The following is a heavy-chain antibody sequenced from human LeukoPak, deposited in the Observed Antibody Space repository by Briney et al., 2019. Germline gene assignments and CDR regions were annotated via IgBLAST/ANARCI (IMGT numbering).Heavy chain of an antibody. Sequence: GASVKVSCXASGYTFTSYGISWVRQAPGQGLEWMGWISAYNGDTNYAQKLQGRGTMTTDTSTSTAYMELRSLRSDDTAVYYCARGHHTAAYDSSGSDYWGQGTLVTVSS. CDR2: ISAYNGDT. J-gene: IGHJ4*02. CDR3: ARGHHTAAYDSSGSDY. V-gene: IGHV1-18*01. D-gene: IGHD3-22*01. CDR1: GYTFTSYG.